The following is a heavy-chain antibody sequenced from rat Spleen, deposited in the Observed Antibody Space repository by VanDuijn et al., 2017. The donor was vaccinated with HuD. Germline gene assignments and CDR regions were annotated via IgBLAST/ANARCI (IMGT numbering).Heavy chain of an antibody. CDR1: GFTFRNYG. V-gene: IGHV5S14*01. CDR3: ATTRFAY. CDR2: ISTGGGNT. D-gene: IGHD3-4*01. J-gene: IGHJ3*01. Sequence: EVQLVESGGGLVQPGRSLKLSCAASGFTFRNYGMAWVRQTPTRGLEWVASISTGGGNTYYRDSMKGRFTISRDDAENTHYLQMDSLRSEDTATYYCATTRFAYWGQGTLVTVSS.